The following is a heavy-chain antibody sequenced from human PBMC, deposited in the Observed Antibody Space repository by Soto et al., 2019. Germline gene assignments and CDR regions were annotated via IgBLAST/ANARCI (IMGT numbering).Heavy chain of an antibody. CDR2: IIPIFGTA. J-gene: IGHJ5*02. CDR1: GGTFSSYA. CDR3: ARAFPSHNWFDP. Sequence: SVKVSCKASGGTFSSYAISWVRQAPGQGLEWMGGIIPIFGTANYAQKFQGRVTITADESTSTAYMELSSLRSEDTAVYYCARAFPSHNWFDPWGQGTLVTVSS. V-gene: IGHV1-69*13.